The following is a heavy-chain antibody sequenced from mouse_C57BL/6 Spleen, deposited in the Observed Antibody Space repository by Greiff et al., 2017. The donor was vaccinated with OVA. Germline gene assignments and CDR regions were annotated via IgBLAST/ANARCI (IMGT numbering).Heavy chain of an antibody. D-gene: IGHD1-1*01. CDR3: AHGSSYGWYFDV. J-gene: IGHJ1*03. CDR2: IYPGDGDT. CDR1: GYAFSSSW. V-gene: IGHV1-82*01. Sequence: VKLMESGPELVKPGASVKISCKASGYAFSSSWMNWVKQRPGKGLEWIGRIYPGDGDTNYNGKFKGKATLTADKSSSTAYMQLSSLTSEDSAVYVCAHGSSYGWYFDVWGTGTTVTVSS.